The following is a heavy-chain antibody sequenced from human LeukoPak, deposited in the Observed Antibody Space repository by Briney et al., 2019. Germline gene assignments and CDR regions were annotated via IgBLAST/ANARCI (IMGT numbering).Heavy chain of an antibody. CDR2: ISYDGSNK. V-gene: IGHV3-30*18. CDR1: GFTFSNYG. D-gene: IGHD5-18*01. CDR3: AKEAGYSYGFDY. J-gene: IGHJ4*02. Sequence: GRSLRLSCAASGFTFSNYGIHWVRQAPGKGLEGVAVISYDGSNKYYADSVKGRCTISRDKSKNTVYLQMNSLRAEDTAVYYCAKEAGYSYGFDYWGQGTLVTVSS.